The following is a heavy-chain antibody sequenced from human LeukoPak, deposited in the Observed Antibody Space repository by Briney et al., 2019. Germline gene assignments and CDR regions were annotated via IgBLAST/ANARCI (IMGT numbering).Heavy chain of an antibody. J-gene: IGHJ4*02. V-gene: IGHV1-24*01. CDR1: GYTLTELS. CDR3: ATDAPLLWFGELLPRPKNRMSLDY. D-gene: IGHD3-10*01. CDR2: FDPEDGET. Sequence: GASVKVSCKVSGYTLTELSMHWVRQAPGKGLEWMGGFDPEDGETIYAQKFQGRVTMTEDTSTDTAYMELSSLRSEDTAVYYCATDAPLLWFGELLPRPKNRMSLDYWGQGTLVTVSS.